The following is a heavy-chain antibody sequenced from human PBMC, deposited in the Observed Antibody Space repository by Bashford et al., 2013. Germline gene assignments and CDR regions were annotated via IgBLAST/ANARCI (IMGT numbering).Heavy chain of an antibody. V-gene: IGHV1-69*01. D-gene: IGHD3-10*01. CDR2: IIPIFGTA. CDR3: ARDRITMVRGVITLPSV. J-gene: IGHJ4*02. Sequence: SWVRQALGQGLEWMGGIIPIFGTANYAQKFQGRVTITADESTSTAYMELSSLRSEDTAVYYCARDRITMVRGVITLPSVWGQGTLVTVSS.